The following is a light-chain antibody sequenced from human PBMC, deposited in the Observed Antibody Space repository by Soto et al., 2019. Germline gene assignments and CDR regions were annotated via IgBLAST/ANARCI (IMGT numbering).Light chain of an antibody. Sequence: DIQMTQSPSTLSGSVGDRVTITCRASQTISSWLAWYQQKPGTAPKRLIYKASTLKSGVPSRFSGSRSGTEFTLPISSLQPDDFPTYYCQQYNSYSEAFGQGTKVEL. V-gene: IGKV1-5*03. CDR3: QQYNSYSEA. CDR1: QTISSW. J-gene: IGKJ1*01. CDR2: KAS.